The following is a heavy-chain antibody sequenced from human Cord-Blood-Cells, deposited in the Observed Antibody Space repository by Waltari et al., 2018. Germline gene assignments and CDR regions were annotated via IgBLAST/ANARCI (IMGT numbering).Heavy chain of an antibody. CDR3: ARTMVQGVIGYGMDV. D-gene: IGHD3-10*01. Sequence: EVQLVESGGGLVQPGGYLRLSCAASGFTFSSYEMNWVRQAPGKGLEWVSYISSSGSTIYYADSVKGRFTISRDNAKNSLYLQMNSLRAEDTAVYYCARTMVQGVIGYGMDVWGQGTTVTVSS. V-gene: IGHV3-48*03. CDR1: GFTFSSYE. CDR2: ISSSGSTI. J-gene: IGHJ6*02.